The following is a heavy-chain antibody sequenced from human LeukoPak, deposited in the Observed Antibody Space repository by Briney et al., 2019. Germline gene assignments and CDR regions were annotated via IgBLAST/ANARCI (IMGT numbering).Heavy chain of an antibody. CDR2: ISSSSSYI. CDR1: GFTFSSYS. V-gene: IGHV3-21*01. CDR3: ARTRGGRDGPGY. D-gene: IGHD5-24*01. Sequence: WGSLRLSCAASGFTFSSYSMNWVRQAPGKGLEWVSSISSSSSYIYYADTVKGRFTISRDNAKNSLYLQMNSLRAEDTAVYYCARTRGGRDGPGYWGQGTLVTVSS. J-gene: IGHJ4*02.